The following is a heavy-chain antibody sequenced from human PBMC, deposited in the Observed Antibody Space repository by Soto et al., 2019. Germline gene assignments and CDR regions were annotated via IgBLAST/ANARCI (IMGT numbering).Heavy chain of an antibody. CDR1: GGSVSSSSHY. J-gene: IGHJ6*02. D-gene: IGHD2-15*01. Sequence: PSETLSLTCTVSGGSVSSSSHYWAWIRQPPGKGLEWIGSMLYSGLTYYNPSLKSRVTLSVDTSKNQFSVRLNSVTASDTAVYYCAPLSVSLSGPYGIHVWGQGTTVTVSS. V-gene: IGHV4-39*01. CDR2: MLYSGLT. CDR3: APLSVSLSGPYGIHV.